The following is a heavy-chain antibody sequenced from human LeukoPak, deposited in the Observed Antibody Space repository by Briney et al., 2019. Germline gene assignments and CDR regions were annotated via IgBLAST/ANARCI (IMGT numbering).Heavy chain of an antibody. CDR2: IYPGDSDT. D-gene: IGHD2-15*01. Sequence: GESLKISCKGSGYSFTSYWIGWVRQMPGNGLEWMGIIYPGDSDTRYSPSFQGQVTISADKSISTAYLQWSSLKASDTAMYYCASLSYCSGGSCYSSDYFDYWGQGTLVTVSS. V-gene: IGHV5-51*01. J-gene: IGHJ4*02. CDR1: GYSFTSYW. CDR3: ASLSYCSGGSCYSSDYFDY.